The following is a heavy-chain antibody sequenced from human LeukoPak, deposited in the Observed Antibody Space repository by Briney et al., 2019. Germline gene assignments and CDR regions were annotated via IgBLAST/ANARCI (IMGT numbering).Heavy chain of an antibody. Sequence: SETLSLTCTVSGGSISSYYWSWIRQPAGKGLEWIGRIYTSGSTNYNPSLKSRVTMSVDTSKNQFSLKLSSVTAADTAVYYCARTGELWFGELSLNPLDYWGQGTLVTVSS. CDR1: GGSISSYY. D-gene: IGHD3-10*01. CDR3: ARTGELWFGELSLNPLDY. CDR2: IYTSGST. V-gene: IGHV4-4*07. J-gene: IGHJ4*02.